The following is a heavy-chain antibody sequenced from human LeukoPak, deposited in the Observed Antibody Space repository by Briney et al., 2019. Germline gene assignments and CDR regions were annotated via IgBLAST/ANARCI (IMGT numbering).Heavy chain of an antibody. CDR1: GFTFSTYG. Sequence: GGSLRLSCAASGFTFSTYGMSWVRQAPGKGLEWVSAISDSAGSTYYADSVKGRFTISRDNSKNTLHLQMSSLRAEDTALYYCSKDAGSGTYGTFDYWGQGTLVIVSS. J-gene: IGHJ4*02. CDR2: ISDSAGST. V-gene: IGHV3-23*01. D-gene: IGHD3-10*01. CDR3: SKDAGSGTYGTFDY.